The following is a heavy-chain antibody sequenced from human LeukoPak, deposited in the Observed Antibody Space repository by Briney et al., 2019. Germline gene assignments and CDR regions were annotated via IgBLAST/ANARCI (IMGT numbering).Heavy chain of an antibody. D-gene: IGHD3-10*01. CDR3: AELTSMVEQY. CDR1: GFTFSSYW. CDR2: INSDGSST. Sequence: GGSLRLSCEASGFTFSSYWMHWVRQVPGKGLVWVSRINSDGSSTSYADSVKGRFTISRDNAKNTLYLQMNSLRAEDTAVYYCAELTSMVEQYWCQGTVVTVSS. V-gene: IGHV3-74*01. J-gene: IGHJ4*02.